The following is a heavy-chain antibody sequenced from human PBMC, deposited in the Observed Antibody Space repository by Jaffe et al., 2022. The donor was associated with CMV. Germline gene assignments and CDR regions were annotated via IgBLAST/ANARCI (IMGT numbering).Heavy chain of an antibody. V-gene: IGHV4-59*08. Sequence: QVQLQESGPGLVKPSETLSLTCTVSGGSISSYYWSWIRQPPGKGLEWIGYIYYSGSTNYNPSLKSRVTISVDTSKNQFSLKLSSVTAADTAVYYCARQNPYYDILTGYVDYYYMDVWGKGTTVTVSS. CDR1: GGSISSYY. D-gene: IGHD3-9*01. CDR3: ARQNPYYDILTGYVDYYYMDV. CDR2: IYYSGST. J-gene: IGHJ6*03.